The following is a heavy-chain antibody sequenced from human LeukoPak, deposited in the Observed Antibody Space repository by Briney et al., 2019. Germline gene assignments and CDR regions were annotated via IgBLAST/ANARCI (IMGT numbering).Heavy chain of an antibody. J-gene: IGHJ4*02. D-gene: IGHD6-13*01. V-gene: IGHV4-59*01. CDR2: IYHSGST. Sequence: SETLSLTCTVSGGSISSYYWSWIRRPPGKGLEWIGYIYHSGSTYYNPSLMSRVTISLDRSKNQFSLKLSSVTAADTAVYYCARDLAAAGHFDYWGQGTLVTVSS. CDR3: ARDLAAAGHFDY. CDR1: GGSISSYY.